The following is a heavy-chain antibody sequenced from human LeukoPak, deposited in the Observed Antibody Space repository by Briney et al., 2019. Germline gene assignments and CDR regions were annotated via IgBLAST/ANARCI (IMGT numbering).Heavy chain of an antibody. J-gene: IGHJ6*02. CDR1: GFTFSSYA. D-gene: IGHD3-3*01. Sequence: GGSLRLSCAASGFTFSSYAMSWVRQAPGKGLEWVSAISGSGGSTYYADSVKGRFTISRDNSKNTLYLQMNSLRAEDTAVYYCARGQTPGITIFGVVIPPPYRYYYYGMDVWGQGTTVTVSS. CDR2: ISGSGGST. CDR3: ARGQTPGITIFGVVIPPPYRYYYYGMDV. V-gene: IGHV3-23*01.